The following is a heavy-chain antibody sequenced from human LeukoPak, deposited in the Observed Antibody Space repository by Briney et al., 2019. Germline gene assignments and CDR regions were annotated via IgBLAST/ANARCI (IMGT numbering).Heavy chain of an antibody. J-gene: IGHJ6*02. CDR1: GVSINNYY. D-gene: IGHD3-22*01. CDR3: ARRGNMTPAWFYGMDV. V-gene: IGHV4-59*01. CDR2: IYYSGTT. Sequence: SETLSLTCTVFGVSINNYYWSWIRQPPGKGLEWIGYIYYSGTTDYNPSLKSRVTISVDTSKNQFSLRLSSVTAAHTAVYCCARRGNMTPAWFYGMDVWGQGTTVTVSS.